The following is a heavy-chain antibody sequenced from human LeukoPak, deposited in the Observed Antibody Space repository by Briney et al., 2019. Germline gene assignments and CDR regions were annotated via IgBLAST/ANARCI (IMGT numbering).Heavy chain of an antibody. CDR2: ISGSGGST. V-gene: IGHV3-23*01. CDR1: GFTFSSYA. D-gene: IGHD6-13*01. Sequence: GGSLRLSCAASGFTFSSYAMSWVRQAPGKGLEWVSAISGSGGSTYYADSVKGRFTISRDNSKNTLYLQMNSLRAEDTAVYYWAKDKGAAVQGYYYYMDVWGKGTTVTVSS. J-gene: IGHJ6*03. CDR3: AKDKGAAVQGYYYYMDV.